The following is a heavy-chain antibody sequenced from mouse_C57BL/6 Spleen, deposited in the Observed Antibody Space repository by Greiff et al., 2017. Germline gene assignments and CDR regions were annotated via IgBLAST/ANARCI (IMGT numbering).Heavy chain of an antibody. J-gene: IGHJ3*01. CDR3: ARDGYDGGFAY. CDR2: ISSGSSTI. Sequence: EVQLVESGGGLVKPGGSLKLSCAASGFTFSDYGMHWVRQAPEKGLEWVAYISSGSSTIYYADTVKGRFTISRDNAKNTLSLQMTSLRSEDTAMYYCARDGYDGGFAYWGQGTLVTVSA. CDR1: GFTFSDYG. V-gene: IGHV5-17*01. D-gene: IGHD2-2*01.